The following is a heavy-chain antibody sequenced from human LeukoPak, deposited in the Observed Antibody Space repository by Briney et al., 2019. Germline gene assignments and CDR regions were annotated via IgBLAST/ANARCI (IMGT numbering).Heavy chain of an antibody. CDR2: ISGSGGST. CDR1: GFTFSSYA. V-gene: IGHV3-23*01. Sequence: GRSLSLSCAASGFTFSSYAMSWVRQAPGKGLEWVSAISGSGGSTYYADSVKGRFTISRDNSKNTLYLQMNSLRAEDTAVYYCAKDGGMRGAPSWGQGTLVSVSS. CDR3: AKDGGMRGAPS. D-gene: IGHD1-26*01. J-gene: IGHJ5*02.